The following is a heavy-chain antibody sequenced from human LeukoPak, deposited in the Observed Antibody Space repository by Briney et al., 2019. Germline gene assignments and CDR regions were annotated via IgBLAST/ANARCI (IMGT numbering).Heavy chain of an antibody. J-gene: IGHJ4*02. D-gene: IGHD6-13*01. V-gene: IGHV3-23*01. Sequence: GGSLRPSCVGSGFTFRSHAMSWVRQAPEKGLEFVSGIYENGGTTYYADSVRGRFTISRDNSKSTLYLQMNSLRVEDTAIYYCAIREPIGYWGQGSLVTVSP. CDR2: IYENGGTT. CDR3: AIREPIGY. CDR1: GFTFRSHA.